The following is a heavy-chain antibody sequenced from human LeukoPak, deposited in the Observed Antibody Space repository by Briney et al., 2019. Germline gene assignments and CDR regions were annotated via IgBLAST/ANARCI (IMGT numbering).Heavy chain of an antibody. D-gene: IGHD6-6*01. Sequence: SGPTLVNPTQTLTLACTFSGFSLSSTGMGVAWIRQPPGKAPEWLALIFWDDDKRYRPSQETRLTIHKDTSKNQVVLTMTNMAPLDSATYYCAHTYHDISSAYYFDFWGQGTLVTVSS. CDR3: AHTYHDISSAYYFDF. CDR1: GFSLSSTGMG. CDR2: IFWDDDK. V-gene: IGHV2-5*02. J-gene: IGHJ4*02.